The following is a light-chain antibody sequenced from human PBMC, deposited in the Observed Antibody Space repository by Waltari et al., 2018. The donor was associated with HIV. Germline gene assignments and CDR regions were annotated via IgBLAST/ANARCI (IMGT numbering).Light chain of an antibody. V-gene: IGLV2-8*01. Sequence: QSALTQPPSASGSLGQSVTISCTGSSSDVGRYDYVSWYQQHPGKAPKLLIFEVNTRPSGVPDRVAGSKSGNTASLTVSGLQAEDEAEYSCSSYAGINPVIFGGGTTLTVL. CDR2: EVN. CDR1: SSDVGRYDY. J-gene: IGLJ2*01. CDR3: SSYAGINPVI.